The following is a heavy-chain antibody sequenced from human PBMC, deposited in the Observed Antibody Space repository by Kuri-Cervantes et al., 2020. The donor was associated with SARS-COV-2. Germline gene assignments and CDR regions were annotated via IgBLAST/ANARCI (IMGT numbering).Heavy chain of an antibody. D-gene: IGHD1-1*01. CDR3: ARDSGDWNPDGLDI. CDR2: INPNSGVT. J-gene: IGHJ3*02. Sequence: ASVKVSCKAFGYTFNIYDINWVRQAPGQGLEWMGWINPNSGVTGYAQKFQGRVIMTRDTSRNTAYMGLSSLRSDDTAVYYCARDSGDWNPDGLDIWGQGTMVTVSS. CDR1: GYTFNIYD. V-gene: IGHV1-8*02.